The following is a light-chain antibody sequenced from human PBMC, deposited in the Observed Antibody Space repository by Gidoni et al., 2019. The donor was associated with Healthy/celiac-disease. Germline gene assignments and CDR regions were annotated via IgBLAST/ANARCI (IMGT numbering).Light chain of an antibody. V-gene: IGKV3-11*01. CDR3: QQRSNWPPGRFT. Sequence: EIVLTQSPATLSLSPGERATLSCRASQSVSSYLAWYQQKPGQAPRLLIYDASNRATGIPARFSGSGSGTDFTLTISSLEPEDFAVYYCQQRSNWPPGRFTFGPGTKVDIE. CDR2: DAS. J-gene: IGKJ3*01. CDR1: QSVSSY.